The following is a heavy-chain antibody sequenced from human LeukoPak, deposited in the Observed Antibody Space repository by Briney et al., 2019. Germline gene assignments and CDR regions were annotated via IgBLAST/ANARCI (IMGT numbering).Heavy chain of an antibody. Sequence: PGGSLRLSCAASGFTFSSYGMSWVRQAPGKGLEWVANIKQDGSEKYYVDSVKGRFTVSRDNAENSLYLQMSSLRAEDTAVYYCAKTPRYIAARQSHFDYWGQGTLVTVSS. CDR2: IKQDGSEK. J-gene: IGHJ4*02. CDR1: GFTFSSYG. V-gene: IGHV3-7*01. CDR3: AKTPRYIAARQSHFDY. D-gene: IGHD6-6*01.